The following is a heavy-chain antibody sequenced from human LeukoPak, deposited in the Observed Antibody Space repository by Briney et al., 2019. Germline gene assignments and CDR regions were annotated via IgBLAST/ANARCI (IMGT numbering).Heavy chain of an antibody. D-gene: IGHD3/OR15-3a*01. CDR2: MHPGDSDT. CDR3: ARVLDWYCDY. Sequence: ESLKISCKGSGYNFANYWIGWVRQMPGKGLEWMGIMHPGDSDTRYSPSFQGQVTISADKSISTAYLQWSSLKASDTAMYYCARVLDWYCDYWGQGTLVTVSS. V-gene: IGHV5-51*01. J-gene: IGHJ4*02. CDR1: GYNFANYW.